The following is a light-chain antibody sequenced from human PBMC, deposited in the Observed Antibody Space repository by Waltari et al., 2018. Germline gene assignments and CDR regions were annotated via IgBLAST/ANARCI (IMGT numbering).Light chain of an antibody. CDR1: DLGEKY. Sequence: SYDVAQPPSVSVSPGQTVTITCRGDDLGEKYVSWYQRKAAQSPVLVIHQDKKRPPVIPDRFSGSRSGKTATLTISGTQVIDEAEYFCQTWDSRTVVFGGGTKLTVL. J-gene: IGLJ2*01. CDR3: QTWDSRTVV. V-gene: IGLV3-1*01. CDR2: QDK.